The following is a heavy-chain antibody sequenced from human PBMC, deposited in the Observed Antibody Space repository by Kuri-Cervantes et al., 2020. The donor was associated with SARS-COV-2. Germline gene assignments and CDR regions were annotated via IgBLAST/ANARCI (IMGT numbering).Heavy chain of an antibody. Sequence: GESPKISCAASGFTFSSYSMNWVRQAPGKGLEWVSSISSSSSYIYYADSVKGRFTISRDNAKNSLYLQMNSLRAEDTAVYYCARDPYSSSWYRYYYGMDVWGQGTTVTVSS. CDR2: ISSSSSYI. D-gene: IGHD6-13*01. J-gene: IGHJ6*02. CDR1: GFTFSSYS. CDR3: ARDPYSSSWYRYYYGMDV. V-gene: IGHV3-21*01.